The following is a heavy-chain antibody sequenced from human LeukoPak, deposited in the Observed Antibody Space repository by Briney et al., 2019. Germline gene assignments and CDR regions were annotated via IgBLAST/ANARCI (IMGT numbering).Heavy chain of an antibody. D-gene: IGHD6-19*01. CDR1: GGTFSSYT. V-gene: IGHV1-69*02. Sequence: ASVKVSCKASGGTFSSYTISWVRQAPGQGLEWMGRIIPTLGIANYAQKFQGRVTITADKSTSTAYMELSSLRSEDTAVYYCARGGSYSSGWYRFDYWGKGTLVTVSS. J-gene: IGHJ4*02. CDR3: ARGGSYSSGWYRFDY. CDR2: IIPTLGIA.